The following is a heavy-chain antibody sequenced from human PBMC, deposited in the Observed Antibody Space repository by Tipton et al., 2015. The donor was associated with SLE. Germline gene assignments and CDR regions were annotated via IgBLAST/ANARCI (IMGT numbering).Heavy chain of an antibody. J-gene: IGHJ4*02. CDR3: ARDWGAIAAADDY. CDR2: ISGSGGST. V-gene: IGHV3-23*01. Sequence: SLRLSCAASGFTFSSYAMSWVRQAPGKGLEWVSAISGSGGSTSYADSVKGRFTISRDNAKNTLYLQMNSLRAEDTAVYYCARDWGAIAAADDYWGQGTLVTVSS. CDR1: GFTFSSYA. D-gene: IGHD6-13*01.